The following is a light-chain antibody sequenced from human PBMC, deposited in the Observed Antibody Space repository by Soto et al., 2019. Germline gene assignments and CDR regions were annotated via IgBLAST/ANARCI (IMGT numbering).Light chain of an antibody. CDR2: GAS. CDR3: HHYGRSAIFT. V-gene: IGKV3-20*01. J-gene: IGKJ3*01. CDR1: QSVSSNF. Sequence: EIVMTQSPGPLSLSPGERATLSCRARQSVSSNFLDWYQQRPGQAPRPLMDGASSRAAGIQERFSGSGSGPDFTLNISRLEPEDFAVYYCHHYGRSAIFTFGPGPTGDIK.